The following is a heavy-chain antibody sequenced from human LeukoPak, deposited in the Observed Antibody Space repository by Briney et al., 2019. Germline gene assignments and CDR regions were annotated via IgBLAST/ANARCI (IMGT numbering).Heavy chain of an antibody. Sequence: SETPSLTCAVSGYSISSGYYWGWIRQPPGKGLEWIGSIYHSGSTYYNPSLKSRVTISVDTSKNQFSLKLSSVTAADTAVYYCAREGGGPGPLTPFDYWGQGTLVTVSS. CDR2: IYHSGST. V-gene: IGHV4-38-2*02. CDR3: AREGGGPGPLTPFDY. CDR1: GYSISSGYY. J-gene: IGHJ4*02. D-gene: IGHD3-10*01.